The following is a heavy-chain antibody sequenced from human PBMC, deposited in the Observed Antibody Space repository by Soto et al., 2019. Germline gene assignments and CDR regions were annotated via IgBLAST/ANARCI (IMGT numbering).Heavy chain of an antibody. CDR1: GFTFSSYG. D-gene: IGHD6-13*01. V-gene: IGHV3-30*18. Sequence: GGSLRLSCAASGFTFSSYGMHWVRQAPGKGLEWVAVISYDGSNKYYADSVKGRFTISRDNSKNTLYLQMNSLRAEDTAVYYCAKDSSRWYYGMDVWGQGTTVTVSS. CDR2: ISYDGSNK. CDR3: AKDSSRWYYGMDV. J-gene: IGHJ6*02.